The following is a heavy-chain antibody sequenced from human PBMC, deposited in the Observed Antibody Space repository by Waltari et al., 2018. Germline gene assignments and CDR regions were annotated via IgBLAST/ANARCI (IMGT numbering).Heavy chain of an antibody. CDR3: ARDQSMTNYYYGMDV. Sequence: QVQLMQSGAEVKKPGASVKVSCKASGYTFTGYYIHWVRPTPGQGLEWMGRIQSNSGGANFAQKFQGRVTMTRDTSTSTVYMELSRLTFDDTAVYYCARDQSMTNYYYGMDVWGQGTTVTVS. V-gene: IGHV1-2*06. CDR2: IQSNSGGA. CDR1: GYTFTGYY. J-gene: IGHJ6*02.